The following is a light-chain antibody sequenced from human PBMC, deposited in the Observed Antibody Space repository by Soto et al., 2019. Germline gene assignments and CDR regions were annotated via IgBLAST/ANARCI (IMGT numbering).Light chain of an antibody. CDR1: QSVSSSY. CDR3: QQYGSPPAWT. CDR2: GAS. Sequence: EIVLTQSPGTLTLSPGERATLSCRASQSVSSSYLAWYQQKPGQAPRLLIYGASSRATGIPDRFSGSGSGTDFTLTFSRLEPEDFAVYYCQQYGSPPAWTFGQGTKVEIK. V-gene: IGKV3-20*01. J-gene: IGKJ1*01.